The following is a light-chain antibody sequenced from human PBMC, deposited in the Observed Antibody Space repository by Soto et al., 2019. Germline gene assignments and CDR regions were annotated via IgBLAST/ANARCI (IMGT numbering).Light chain of an antibody. Sequence: QSARTQPASVSGSPGQSITISCTGTSGDIGSYNRVSWYQQHPGKAPKLIIYEVTDRPSGVSNRFSGSKSGNTASLTISRLQAEDEAEYYCSSYTNINTRACVFGTGTKVNVL. CDR1: SGDIGSYNR. CDR2: EVT. J-gene: IGLJ1*01. V-gene: IGLV2-14*01. CDR3: SSYTNINTRACV.